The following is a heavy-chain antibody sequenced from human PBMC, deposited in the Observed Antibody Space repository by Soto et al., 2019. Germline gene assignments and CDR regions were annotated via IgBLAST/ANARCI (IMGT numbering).Heavy chain of an antibody. CDR3: VRHRSSREIPFDN. J-gene: IGHJ4*02. CDR1: GGSISSSSFY. Sequence: SETLSLTCTVSGGSISSSSFYWGWIRQSSGKGLEWIASIYSSGSTFYNLSLKSRLSLSVDTSKNQFSLRLQSVTAADTAVYYCVRHRSSREIPFDNWGQGTLVTVSS. CDR2: IYSSGST. V-gene: IGHV4-39*01. D-gene: IGHD2-21*01.